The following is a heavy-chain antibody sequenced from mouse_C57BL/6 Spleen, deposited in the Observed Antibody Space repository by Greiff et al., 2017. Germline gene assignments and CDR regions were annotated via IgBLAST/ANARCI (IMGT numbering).Heavy chain of an antibody. CDR1: GFTFTDYY. CDR2: IRNKANGYTT. V-gene: IGHV7-3*01. CDR3: ASPSIYYGNYGAMDY. J-gene: IGHJ4*01. Sequence: EVQRVESGGGLVQPGGSLSLSCAASGFTFTDYYMSWVRQPPGRALEWLGFIRNKANGYTTEYSASVKGRFTISRDNSQSILYLQMNALRAEDSATYYGASPSIYYGNYGAMDYWGQGTSVTVSS. D-gene: IGHD2-1*01.